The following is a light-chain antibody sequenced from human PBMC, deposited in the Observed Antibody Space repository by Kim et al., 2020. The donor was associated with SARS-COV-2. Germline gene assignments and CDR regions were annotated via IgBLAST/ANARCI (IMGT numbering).Light chain of an antibody. CDR1: QSGSSSY. CDR2: GAS. Sequence: GEKATRHCRASQSGSSSYFTWYQRKIGQAPRILIDGASRRATGIPDRISGSGSGTAFTLTISRLEPEDFAVYYCQQYGSRPLTYGGGTKVDIK. CDR3: QQYGSRPLT. J-gene: IGKJ4*02. V-gene: IGKV3-20*01.